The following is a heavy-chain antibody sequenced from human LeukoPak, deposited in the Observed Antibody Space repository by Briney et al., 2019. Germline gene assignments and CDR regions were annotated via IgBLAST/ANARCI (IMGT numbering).Heavy chain of an antibody. V-gene: IGHV3-48*03. CDR2: LSGSGSTI. CDR1: GFTFSSYE. D-gene: IGHD3-10*01. J-gene: IGHJ6*02. Sequence: GGSLRLSCAASGFTFSSYEMNWVRQAPGKGLEWVSYLSGSGSTIYYADSVKGRFTISRDKSKNTLYLQMNSLRAEDTAVYYCARDPYYGSGKYYHGMDLWGRGTTVTVSS. CDR3: ARDPYYGSGKYYHGMDL.